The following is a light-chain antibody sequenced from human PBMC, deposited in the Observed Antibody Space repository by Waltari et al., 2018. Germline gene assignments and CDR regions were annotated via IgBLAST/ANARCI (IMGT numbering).Light chain of an antibody. CDR3: AAWDDSLSVWV. CDR1: RSNIGNNY. V-gene: IGLV1-47*01. Sequence: QSALTQPPSASGTPGQRVTISCSGGRSNIGNNYVFWYQQFPGTAPKLLIYRIYQPPPGVPDRCSGSKSGTSASLAISGLRSEDEADYYCAAWDDSLSVWVFGGGTKLTVL. CDR2: RIY. J-gene: IGLJ3*02.